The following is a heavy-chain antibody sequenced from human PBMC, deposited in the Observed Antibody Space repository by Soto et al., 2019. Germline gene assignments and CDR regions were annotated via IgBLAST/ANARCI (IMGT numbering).Heavy chain of an antibody. CDR1: GYTFTTYG. J-gene: IGHJ6*02. V-gene: IGHV1-18*01. D-gene: IGHD6-19*01. Sequence: QVQLVQSGAEVKKPGASVKVSCKASGYTFTTYGISWVRQAPGQGLEWMGWISAYNGNTNYAQKIQGRVTMTTDTXXSTAYMALRSLRSDDTAVYYCARQPWLSYYCGMDVWGQGTTVTVSS. CDR3: ARQPWLSYYCGMDV. CDR2: ISAYNGNT.